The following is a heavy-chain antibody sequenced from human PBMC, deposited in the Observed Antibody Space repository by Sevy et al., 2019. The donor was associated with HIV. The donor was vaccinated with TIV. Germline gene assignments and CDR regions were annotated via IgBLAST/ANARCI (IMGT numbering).Heavy chain of an antibody. V-gene: IGHV3-21*01. CDR2: ISSSSSYI. D-gene: IGHD6-13*01. CDR3: ARSPQAYSSSWYRDYYYYGMDV. J-gene: IGHJ6*02. CDR1: GFTFSSYS. Sequence: GGSLRLSCAASGFTFSSYSMNWVRQAPGKGLEWVSSISSSSSYIYYADSVKGRFTISRDNAKNSLYLQMNSLRDEDTAVYYCARSPQAYSSSWYRDYYYYGMDVWGQGTTVTVSS.